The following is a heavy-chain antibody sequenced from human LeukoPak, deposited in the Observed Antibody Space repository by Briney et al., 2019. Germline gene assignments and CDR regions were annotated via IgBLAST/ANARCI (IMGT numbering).Heavy chain of an antibody. CDR2: VSFDSNNI. V-gene: IGHV3-30*18. J-gene: IGHJ4*02. CDR1: GFTFSTYG. D-gene: IGHD1-14*01. CDR3: AKAQLPRHEPGNFYFDY. Sequence: PGGSLRLSCAASGFTFSTYGTHWVRQAPGKGLEWVAVVSFDSNNIYYADSVKGRFTISRDNSKNTLYLQMSSLRGEDTAVYYCAKAQLPRHEPGNFYFDYWGQGTLVTVSS.